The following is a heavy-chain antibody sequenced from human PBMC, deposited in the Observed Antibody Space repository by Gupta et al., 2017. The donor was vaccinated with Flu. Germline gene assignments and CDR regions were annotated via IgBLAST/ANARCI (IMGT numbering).Heavy chain of an antibody. Sequence: QVKLQESGPGLVKPSETLSLTCVVSGYFISRGYEWGWIRKPPGKGLEWIGTIDHSGTTYCNPSLESRVTMSVDTSKNNFSLKLRSVTAADTAVYYCVRDRVAYFDLWGRGTLVTVSS. CDR2: IDHSGTT. V-gene: IGHV4-38-2*02. CDR1: GYFISRGYE. CDR3: VRDRVAYFDL. J-gene: IGHJ2*01.